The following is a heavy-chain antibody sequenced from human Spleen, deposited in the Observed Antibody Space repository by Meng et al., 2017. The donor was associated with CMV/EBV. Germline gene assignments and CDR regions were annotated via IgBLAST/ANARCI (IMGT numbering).Heavy chain of an antibody. J-gene: IGHJ4*02. Sequence: GESLKISCAASGFSVSSNYVTWVRQAPGKGLEWVSSISSSNSFTYYADSVKGRFTISRDNAKSSLYLQMNSLRAEDTAVYYCARDLIAAAAWIQWGQGTLVTVSS. V-gene: IGHV3-21*01. CDR3: ARDLIAAAAWIQ. D-gene: IGHD6-13*01. CDR1: GFSVSSNY. CDR2: ISSSNSFT.